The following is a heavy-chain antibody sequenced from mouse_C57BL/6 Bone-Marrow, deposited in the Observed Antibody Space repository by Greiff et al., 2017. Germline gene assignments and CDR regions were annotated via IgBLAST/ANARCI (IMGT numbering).Heavy chain of an antibody. D-gene: IGHD2-4*01. CDR1: GYTFTDYN. V-gene: IGHV1-18*01. CDR2: INPNNGGT. Sequence: VQLQQSGPELVKPGASVKIPCKASGYTFTDYNMDWVKQSHGQSLEWIGDINPNNGGTIYNQKFKGKATLTVDKSSSTAYMALRSLTSEDTAVYYCARGPIYYDYDDWYFDVWGTGTTVTVSS. CDR3: ARGPIYYDYDDWYFDV. J-gene: IGHJ1*03.